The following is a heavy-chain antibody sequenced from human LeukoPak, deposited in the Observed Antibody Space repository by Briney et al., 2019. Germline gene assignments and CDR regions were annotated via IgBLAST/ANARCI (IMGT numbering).Heavy chain of an antibody. CDR3: ATPYSNSGGYYSGAFDY. J-gene: IGHJ4*02. CDR1: GYIFTSYW. D-gene: IGHD3-22*01. Sequence: GESLKISCKASGYIFTSYWIGWLRQMPGKGLEWMAIIYPDNSDIRYSPSFQGQVTISADKSITTAYLQWSSLKASDTALYYCATPYSNSGGYYSGAFDYWGQGSLVTVSS. CDR2: IYPDNSDI. V-gene: IGHV5-51*01.